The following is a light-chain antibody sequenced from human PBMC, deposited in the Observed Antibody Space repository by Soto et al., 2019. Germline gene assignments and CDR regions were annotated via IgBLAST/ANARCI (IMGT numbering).Light chain of an antibody. V-gene: IGLV2-23*03. J-gene: IGLJ2*01. Sequence: QSALTQPASVSGSPGQSITISCTGTSSDVGTYNLVSWYQQHPGKAPKLMNYEGSKRPSGVSNRFSGSKSGNTASLTISGLQAEDEADYYCCSYAGISTFVVFGGGTKLTVL. CDR1: SSDVGTYNL. CDR3: CSYAGISTFVV. CDR2: EGS.